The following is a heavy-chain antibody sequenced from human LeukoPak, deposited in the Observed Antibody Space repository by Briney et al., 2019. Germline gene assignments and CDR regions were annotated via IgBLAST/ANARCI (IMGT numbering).Heavy chain of an antibody. CDR3: ARGPYSSGWPPFDY. CDR2: IYYSGST. D-gene: IGHD6-19*01. V-gene: IGHV4-39*01. CDR1: GGSISSSSHY. Sequence: SETLSLTCTVSGGSISSSSHYWGWIRQPPGKGLEWIGSIYYSGSTYYNPSLKSRVTISVDTSKNQFSLKLSPVTAADTAVYYCARGPYSSGWPPFDYWGQGTLVTVSS. J-gene: IGHJ4*02.